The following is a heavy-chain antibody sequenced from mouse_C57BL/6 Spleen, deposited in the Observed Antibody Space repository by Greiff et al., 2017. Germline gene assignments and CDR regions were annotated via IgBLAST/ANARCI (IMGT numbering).Heavy chain of an antibody. D-gene: IGHD3-2*02. Sequence: EVQLQQSGPELVKPGASVKIPCKASGYTFTDYNMDWVKQSHGKSLEWIGDINPNNGGTIYNQKFKGKATLTVDKSSSTAYMELRSLTSEDTAVYYCARMGQLRLQGDPFDYWGQGTTLTVSS. CDR3: ARMGQLRLQGDPFDY. CDR1: GYTFTDYN. J-gene: IGHJ2*01. V-gene: IGHV1-18*01. CDR2: INPNNGGT.